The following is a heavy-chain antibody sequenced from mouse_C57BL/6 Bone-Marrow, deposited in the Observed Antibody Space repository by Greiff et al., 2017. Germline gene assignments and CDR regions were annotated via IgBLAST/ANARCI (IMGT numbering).Heavy chain of an antibody. V-gene: IGHV1-55*01. J-gene: IGHJ2*01. CDR2: IYPGSGST. CDR3: ARKRAGPFDD. CDR1: GYTFTSYW. D-gene: IGHD3-1*01. Sequence: VQLQQPGAELVKPGASVKMSCKASGYTFTSYWITWVKQRPGQGLEWIGDIYPGSGSTNYNEKFKSKATLTVDNSSSTAYMQLSSLTSEDSAVNYCARKRAGPFDDWGQGTTLTVSS.